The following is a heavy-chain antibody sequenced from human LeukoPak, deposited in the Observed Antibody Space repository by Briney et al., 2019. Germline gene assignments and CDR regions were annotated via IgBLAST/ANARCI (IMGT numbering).Heavy chain of an antibody. CDR3: ARALWELPALDI. Sequence: ASVKVSCKASGYTFTSYGISWVQQAPGQGLEWMGWISAYNGNTNYAQKLQGRVTMTTDTSTSTAYMELRSLRSDDTAVYYCARALWELPALDIWGQGTMVTVSS. CDR2: ISAYNGNT. V-gene: IGHV1-18*01. D-gene: IGHD1-26*01. CDR1: GYTFTSYG. J-gene: IGHJ3*02.